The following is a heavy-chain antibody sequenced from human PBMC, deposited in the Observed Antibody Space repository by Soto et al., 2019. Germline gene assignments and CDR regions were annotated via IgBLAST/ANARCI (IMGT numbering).Heavy chain of an antibody. CDR2: INHSGST. CDR1: GGSFSGYY. J-gene: IGHJ6*03. CDR3: ARGIRITIFGVVIDPPYYYYMDV. Sequence: QVQLQQWGAGLLKPSETLSLTCAVYGGSFSGYYWSWIRQPPGKGLEWIGEINHSGSTNYNPSLKSRVTLSVDTSKNQFSLKLSSVTAADTAVYYCARGIRITIFGVVIDPPYYYYMDVWGKGTTVTVSS. D-gene: IGHD3-3*01. V-gene: IGHV4-34*01.